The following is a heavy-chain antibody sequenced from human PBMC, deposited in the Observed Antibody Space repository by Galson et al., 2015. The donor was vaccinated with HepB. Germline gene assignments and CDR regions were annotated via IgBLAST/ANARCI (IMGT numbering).Heavy chain of an antibody. J-gene: IGHJ3*02. CDR2: IKPNSGGT. CDR1: AYTFTGYQ. V-gene: IGHV1-2*06. Sequence: PVKVDCQASAYTFTGYQVHRAGQAPGQGLEWMGRIKPNSGGTNYAQKFQGRVPMTRDTSISTAYMELSRLRSDYTAVYYCARDPVAEVIDMDAFDIWGQGTMVTVSS. CDR3: ARDPVAEVIDMDAFDI. D-gene: IGHD3-16*02.